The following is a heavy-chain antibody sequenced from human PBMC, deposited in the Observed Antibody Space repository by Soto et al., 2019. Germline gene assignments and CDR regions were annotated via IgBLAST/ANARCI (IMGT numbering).Heavy chain of an antibody. Sequence: SETLSLTYTVSGGSISRDYYIWIRQSPGKGLEWIGHIYYSGSTKYNPSLKSRVLISIDTSKNQFSLRLTSVTAADTAIYYCEIIGGAYGSNNWIDPWGQGALVTVPS. J-gene: IGHJ5*02. CDR2: IYYSGST. CDR3: EIIGGAYGSNNWIDP. V-gene: IGHV4-59*01. D-gene: IGHD3-16*01. CDR1: GGSISRDY.